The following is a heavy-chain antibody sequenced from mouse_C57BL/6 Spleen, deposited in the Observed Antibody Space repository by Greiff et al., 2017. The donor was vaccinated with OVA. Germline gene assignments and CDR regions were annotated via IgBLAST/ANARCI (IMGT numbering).Heavy chain of an antibody. Sequence: EVKLMESGGGLVQPGGSMKLSCAASGFTFSDAWMDWVRQSPEKGLEWVAEIRNKANNHATYYAESVKGRFTISRDDSKSSVYLQMNSLRAEDTGIYYCTRGDTTVPFDYWGQGTTLTVSS. V-gene: IGHV6-6*01. CDR3: TRGDTTVPFDY. CDR1: GFTFSDAW. D-gene: IGHD1-1*01. J-gene: IGHJ2*01. CDR2: IRNKANNHAT.